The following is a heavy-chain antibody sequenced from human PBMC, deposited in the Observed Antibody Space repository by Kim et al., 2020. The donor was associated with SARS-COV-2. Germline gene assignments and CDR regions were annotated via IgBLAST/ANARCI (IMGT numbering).Heavy chain of an antibody. CDR3: VRRRAPGNWGAFDY. D-gene: IGHD3-16*01. CDR1: GFMFNSYA. V-gene: IGHV3-23*01. J-gene: IGHJ4*02. CDR2: ISQSGGST. Sequence: GGSLRLSCAASGFMFNSYAMNWVRQAPGRGLEWVSTISQSGGSTYYADVVKGRFTISRDNSKDTLYLQLNTLRVEDTALYYCVRRRAPGNWGAFDYWGQGALVTVSS.